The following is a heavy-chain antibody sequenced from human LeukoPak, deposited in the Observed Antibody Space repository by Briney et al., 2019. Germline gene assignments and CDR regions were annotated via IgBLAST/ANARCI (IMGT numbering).Heavy chain of an antibody. Sequence: GGSLRLSCAASGFTFSSYWMSWVRQAPGKGLEWVANIKQDGSEKYYVDSVKGRFTISRDNAKNSLYLQMNSLRAEDTAVYYCARDLCSGGSCYPDAFDIWGQGTMVTVSS. V-gene: IGHV3-7*01. J-gene: IGHJ3*02. D-gene: IGHD2-15*01. CDR2: IKQDGSEK. CDR1: GFTFSSYW. CDR3: ARDLCSGGSCYPDAFDI.